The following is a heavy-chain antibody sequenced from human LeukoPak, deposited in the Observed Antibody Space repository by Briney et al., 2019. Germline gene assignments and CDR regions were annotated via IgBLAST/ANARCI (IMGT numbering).Heavy chain of an antibody. CDR3: ARRSGIAVAGAFDY. CDR2: ITSSSIYT. CDR1: GFTFSSYT. D-gene: IGHD6-19*01. Sequence: GGSLRLSCAASGFTFSSYTMNWVRQAPGKGLEWVSSITSSSIYTYYADSVKGRFTISRDNSKNTLYLQMNSLRAEDTAVYYCARRSGIAVAGAFDYWGQGTLVTVSS. J-gene: IGHJ4*02. V-gene: IGHV3-21*04.